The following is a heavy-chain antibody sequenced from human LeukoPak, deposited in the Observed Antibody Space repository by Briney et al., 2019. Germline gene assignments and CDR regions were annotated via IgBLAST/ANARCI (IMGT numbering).Heavy chain of an antibody. Sequence: PSETLSLTCTVSGGSISSSSYYWGWIRQPPGKGLEWIGSIYYSGSTYYNPSLKSRVTISVDTSKNQFSLKLSSVTAADTAVYYCARHEESRLRWGIKYNWFDPWGQGTLVTVSS. CDR1: GGSISSSSYY. CDR2: IYYSGST. CDR3: ARHEESRLRWGIKYNWFDP. J-gene: IGHJ5*02. D-gene: IGHD3-10*02. V-gene: IGHV4-39*01.